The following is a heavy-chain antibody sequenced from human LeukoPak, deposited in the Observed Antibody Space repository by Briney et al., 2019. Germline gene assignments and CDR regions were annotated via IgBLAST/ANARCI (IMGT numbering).Heavy chain of an antibody. D-gene: IGHD4-17*01. CDR2: ISYDGSNK. J-gene: IGHJ4*02. V-gene: IGHV3-30*18. CDR1: GFTFSSYG. CDR3: AKSTTVTQRGYFDY. Sequence: TGGSLRLSCAASGFTFSSYGMHWVRQAPAKGLELVAIISYDGSNKYYADSVRGRFTISRDNPKDTLYLQMNSLRAEDTAVYYCAKSTTVTQRGYFDYWGQGTLVTVSS.